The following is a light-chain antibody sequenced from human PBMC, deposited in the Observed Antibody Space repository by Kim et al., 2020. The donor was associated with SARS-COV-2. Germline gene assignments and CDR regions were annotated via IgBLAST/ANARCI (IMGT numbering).Light chain of an antibody. CDR2: ATS. CDR1: QNIHIN. Sequence: SASVEDRVTITCRASQNIHINLNWYQQKPGKAPNRLIYATSTLESGVPSRFSGSRSGTTFTLTISSLRPEDFATYYCQQSYIAPYTFGQGTKLEI. V-gene: IGKV1-39*01. J-gene: IGKJ2*01. CDR3: QQSYIAPYT.